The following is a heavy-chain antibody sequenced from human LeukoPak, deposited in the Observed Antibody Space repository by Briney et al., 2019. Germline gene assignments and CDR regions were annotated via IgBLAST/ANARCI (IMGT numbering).Heavy chain of an antibody. CDR1: GFTFSSYG. CDR2: IRYDGSKK. V-gene: IGHV3-30*02. CDR3: ARGDPPLDY. J-gene: IGHJ4*02. Sequence: GGSLRLSCAASGFTFSSYGMHWVRQAPGKGLEWVAFIRYDGSKKYYADSVKGRFTISRDNAKNTLYLQMNSLRAEDTAVYYCARGDPPLDYWGQGTLVTVSS.